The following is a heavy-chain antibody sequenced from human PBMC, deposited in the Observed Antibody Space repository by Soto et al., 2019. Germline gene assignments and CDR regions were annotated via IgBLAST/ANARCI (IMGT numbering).Heavy chain of an antibody. V-gene: IGHV4-31*03. CDR3: AREGKDISTHGGWNAFNL. J-gene: IGHJ3*01. CDR2: IYASGGA. CDR1: GASIRGVDYF. D-gene: IGHD2-15*01. Sequence: QVQLQEAGPGLVKPSQTLSLTCTVSGASIRGVDYFWTWIRQRPGKGLEWLGNIYASGGAYTNPSLNMRVGLSVDMAQNQFALSLSSVTSAYSCVYYCAREGKDISTHGGWNAFNLWGQGTEVSVFS.